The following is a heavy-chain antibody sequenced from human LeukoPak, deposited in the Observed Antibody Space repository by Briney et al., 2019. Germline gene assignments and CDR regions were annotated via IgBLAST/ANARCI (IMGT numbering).Heavy chain of an antibody. V-gene: IGHV3-66*04. CDR2: IYSGGST. J-gene: IGHJ4*02. Sequence: GGSLRLSCAASGFTVSSNCMSWVRQAPGKGLEWVSVIYSGGSTYYVDSVKGRFTISRDNPKNTLYLQMNSLRAEDTAIYYCAKHQRGGYDSPSHYWGQGTLVTVSS. CDR3: AKHQRGGYDSPSHY. D-gene: IGHD5-12*01. CDR1: GFTVSSNC.